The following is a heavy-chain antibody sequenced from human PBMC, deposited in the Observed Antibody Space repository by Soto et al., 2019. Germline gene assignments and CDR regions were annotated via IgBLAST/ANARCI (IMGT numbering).Heavy chain of an antibody. Sequence: SETLSLTCTVSGGSISSYYWSWIRQPPGKGLEWIGYIYYSGSTNYNPSLKSRVTISVDTSKNRFSLKPSSVTAADTAVYYCAADGRGYSYGYGYWGQGTLVTVSS. CDR2: IYYSGST. CDR1: GGSISSYY. V-gene: IGHV4-59*01. J-gene: IGHJ4*02. CDR3: AADGRGYSYGYGY. D-gene: IGHD5-18*01.